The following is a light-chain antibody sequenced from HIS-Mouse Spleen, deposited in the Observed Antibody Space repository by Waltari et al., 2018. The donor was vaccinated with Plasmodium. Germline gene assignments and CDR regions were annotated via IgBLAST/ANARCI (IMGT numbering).Light chain of an antibody. V-gene: IGKV1-8*01. Sequence: AIRMTQSPSSFSASTGDRVTITCRASQGISSYLAWYQQKPGKAPKLLIYAASTLQSGVPSRFSGIGSWTDFTLTISCLQSEDFATYYCQQYYSYPLTFGGGTKVEIK. CDR2: AAS. CDR3: QQYYSYPLT. J-gene: IGKJ4*01. CDR1: QGISSY.